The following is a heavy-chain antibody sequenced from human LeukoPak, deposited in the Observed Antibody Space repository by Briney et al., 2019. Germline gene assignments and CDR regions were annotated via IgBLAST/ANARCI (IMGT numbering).Heavy chain of an antibody. CDR2: ISSSSSTI. J-gene: IGHJ6*03. CDR1: GFTISSYS. CDR3: ARGVPAYYYMDV. V-gene: IGHV3-48*04. Sequence: GGSLRLSCAASGFTISSYSMNWVRQAPGKGLEWISYISSSSSTIYYADSVKGRFTISRDNAKNSLYLQMNSLRAEDTAVYYCARGVPAYYYMDVWGKGTTVTVSS.